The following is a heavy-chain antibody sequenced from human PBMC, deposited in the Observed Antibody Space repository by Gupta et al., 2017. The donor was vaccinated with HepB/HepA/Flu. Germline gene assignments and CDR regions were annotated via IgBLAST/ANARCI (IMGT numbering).Heavy chain of an antibody. CDR2: ILGSSGRT. Sequence: VQLLESGGGLGVPGGSLGLSGAASGCNCSTFDMTWVRQAPGKGLEWVSGILGSSGRTDYADSVKGRFTISRDISKSTLYLQMTSLRAEDTAIYYCTKGYWGDFWGQGTMVTVSS. J-gene: IGHJ3*01. D-gene: IGHD2-21*01. CDR1: GCNCSTFD. V-gene: IGHV3-23*01. CDR3: TKGYWGDF.